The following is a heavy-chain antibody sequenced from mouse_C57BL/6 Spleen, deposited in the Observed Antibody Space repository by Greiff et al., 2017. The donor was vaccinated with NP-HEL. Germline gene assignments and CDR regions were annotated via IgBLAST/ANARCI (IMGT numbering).Heavy chain of an antibody. V-gene: IGHV5-4*01. CDR2: ISDGGSYT. Sequence: EVMLVESGGGLVKPGGSLKLSCAASGFTFSSYAMSWVRQTPEKRLEWVATISDGGSYTYYPDNVKGRFTISRDNAKNNLYLQMSHLKSEDTAMYYCARDRISKFAYWGQGTLVTVSA. CDR1: GFTFSSYA. D-gene: IGHD2-5*01. J-gene: IGHJ3*01. CDR3: ARDRISKFAY.